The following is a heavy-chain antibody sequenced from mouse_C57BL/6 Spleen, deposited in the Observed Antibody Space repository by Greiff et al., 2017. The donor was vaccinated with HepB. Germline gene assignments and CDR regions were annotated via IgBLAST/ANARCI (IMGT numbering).Heavy chain of an antibody. V-gene: IGHV5-6*01. J-gene: IGHJ2*01. D-gene: IGHD1-1*01. CDR1: GFTFSSYG. CDR3: ARHGVTTVVAREDYFDY. CDR2: ISSGGSYT. Sequence: EVKLMESGGDLVKPGGSLKLSCAASGFTFSSYGMSWVRQTPDKRLEWVATISSGGSYTYYPDSVKGRFTISRDNAKNTLYLQMSSLKSEDTAMYYCARHGVTTVVAREDYFDYWGQGTTLTVSS.